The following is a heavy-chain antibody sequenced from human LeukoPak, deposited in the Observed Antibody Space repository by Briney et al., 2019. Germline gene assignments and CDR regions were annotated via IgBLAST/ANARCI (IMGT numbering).Heavy chain of an antibody. Sequence: GASVKVSCKASGYTFTSYYMHWVRQAPGQGLEWMGIINPSGGSTSYAQKFQGRVTMTRDTSTSTVYMELSSLRSEDTAVYYCARGAYYYDSSGSGYFQHWGQGTLVTVSS. CDR2: INPSGGST. CDR3: ARGAYYYDSSGSGYFQH. J-gene: IGHJ1*01. D-gene: IGHD3-22*01. CDR1: GYTFTSYY. V-gene: IGHV1-46*01.